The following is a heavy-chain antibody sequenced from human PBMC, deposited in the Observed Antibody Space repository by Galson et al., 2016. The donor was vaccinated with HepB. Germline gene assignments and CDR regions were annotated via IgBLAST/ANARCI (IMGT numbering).Heavy chain of an antibody. CDR2: VNSDGSST. Sequence: SLRLSCAASGFSFSTYWMHWVRQAPGKGLVWVSRVNSDGSSTTYADSVKGRFTISRDNSKNTLYLQMNSLRAEDTAVYFCARDNKIVPAAHFDYWGQGTLVTVSS. J-gene: IGHJ4*02. CDR1: GFSFSTYW. D-gene: IGHD2-2*01. V-gene: IGHV3-74*01. CDR3: ARDNKIVPAAHFDY.